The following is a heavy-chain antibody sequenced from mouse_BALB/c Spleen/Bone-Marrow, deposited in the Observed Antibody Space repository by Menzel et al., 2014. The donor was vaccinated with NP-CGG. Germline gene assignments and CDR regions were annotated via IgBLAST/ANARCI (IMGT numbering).Heavy chain of an antibody. CDR1: GYTFTDRS. Sequence: EVQLQESDAELVKPGASVIISCKASGYTFTDRSIHWVKQKPEQGLEWIGRIDPANGNTKYGPKFQGKATITADTSSNTAYLQLGSLTSEDTAVYYCAACYYGSSYGFAYWGQGTLVTVSA. V-gene: IGHV14-3*02. CDR3: AACYYGSSYGFAY. CDR2: IDPANGNT. D-gene: IGHD1-1*01. J-gene: IGHJ3*01.